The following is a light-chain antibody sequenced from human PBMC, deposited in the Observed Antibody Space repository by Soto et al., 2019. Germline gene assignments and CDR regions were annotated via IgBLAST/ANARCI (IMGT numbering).Light chain of an antibody. J-gene: IGKJ1*01. CDR3: QQYGSSPPWT. Sequence: ESVLPLSPGTLSLSPGERATLSCMASQSVSSSYLAWYQQKPGQAPRLLIYGASSRATGIPDRFSGSGSGTDFTLTISRLEPEDFAVYYCQQYGSSPPWTFGQGTKVDNK. CDR1: QSVSSSY. V-gene: IGKV3-20*01. CDR2: GAS.